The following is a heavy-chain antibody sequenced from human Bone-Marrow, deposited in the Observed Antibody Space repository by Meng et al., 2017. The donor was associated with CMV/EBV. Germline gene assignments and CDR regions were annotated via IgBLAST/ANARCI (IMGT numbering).Heavy chain of an antibody. D-gene: IGHD6-19*01. J-gene: IGHJ4*02. CDR2: IRSKANSYAT. CDR1: GFTFSGSA. V-gene: IGHV3-73*01. Sequence: GGSLRLSCAASGFTFSGSAMHWVRQASGKGLEWVGRIRSKANSYATAYAASVKGRFTISRDDSKNTAYLQMNSLKTEDTAVYYCTRHEEKYSSGWYPDYWGQGTRVTVSS. CDR3: TRHEEKYSSGWYPDY.